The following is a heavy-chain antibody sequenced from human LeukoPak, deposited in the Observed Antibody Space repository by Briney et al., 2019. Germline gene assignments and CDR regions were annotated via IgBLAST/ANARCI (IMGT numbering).Heavy chain of an antibody. V-gene: IGHV3-66*01. Sequence: GGSLRLSCAASVVTLSSNYISWVREALGKGLECVSDIYSGGRTYYADSVKGRFTISRDNTKNTLYFQINSLRAEDTAVYYGERDGGYGSGAFDIWGQGTMVTVSS. CDR3: ERDGGYGSGAFDI. CDR1: VVTLSSNY. J-gene: IGHJ3*02. D-gene: IGHD3-10*01. CDR2: IYSGGRT.